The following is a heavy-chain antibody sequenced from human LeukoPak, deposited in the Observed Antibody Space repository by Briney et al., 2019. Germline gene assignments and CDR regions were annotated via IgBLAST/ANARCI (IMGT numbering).Heavy chain of an antibody. Sequence: SETLSLTCTVSGGPISSYYWSWIRQPPGKGLEWIGYIYYSGSFNYNPSLKSRVTISADTSKKQFSMKLSSVTAADTAVYYCARSPDGYRYTYFDYWGQGTLVTVSP. D-gene: IGHD5-18*01. CDR3: ARSPDGYRYTYFDY. CDR1: GGPISSYY. J-gene: IGHJ4*02. CDR2: IYYSGSF. V-gene: IGHV4-59*01.